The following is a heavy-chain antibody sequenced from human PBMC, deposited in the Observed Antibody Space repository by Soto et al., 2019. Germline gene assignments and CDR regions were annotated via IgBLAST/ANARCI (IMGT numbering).Heavy chain of an antibody. D-gene: IGHD5-18*01. CDR2: ITASGSGT. V-gene: IGHV3-23*01. J-gene: IGHJ4*02. CDR1: GFTFSTYV. CDR3: AKGQGHGYGFDF. Sequence: EVQLLESGGGLVQPGGSPRLSCVASGFTFSTYVMGWVRQAPGKGLEWVSAITASGSGTYYADSVKGRFTISRDISKRTLYLQVNSLRVEDTAVYYCAKGQGHGYGFDFWGQGTLVSVSP.